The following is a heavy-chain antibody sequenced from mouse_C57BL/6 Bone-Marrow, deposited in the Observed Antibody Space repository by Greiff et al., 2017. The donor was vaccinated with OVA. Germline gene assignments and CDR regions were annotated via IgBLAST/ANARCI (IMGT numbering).Heavy chain of an antibody. CDR3: ARVAGDWDYFDY. V-gene: IGHV5-15*01. D-gene: IGHD4-1*01. Sequence: DVMLVESGGGLVQPGGSLKLSCAASGFTFSDYGMAWVRQAPRKGPEWVAFISNLAYSIYYADTVTGRFTISRENAKNTLYLEMSSLRSEDTAMYYCARVAGDWDYFDYWGQGTTLTVSS. J-gene: IGHJ2*01. CDR2: ISNLAYSI. CDR1: GFTFSDYG.